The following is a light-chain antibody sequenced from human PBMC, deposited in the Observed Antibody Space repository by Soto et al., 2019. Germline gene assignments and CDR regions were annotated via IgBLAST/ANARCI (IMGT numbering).Light chain of an antibody. Sequence: QSALTQPASVSGSPGQSITISCTGTSSDVGGYNYVSWYQQHPGKAPKLMIYDVRNRPSGVSNRFSGSKSGNTASLTISGLQAEDEADYYCSSYTSSSPHVVFGGGTKLTVL. V-gene: IGLV2-14*01. J-gene: IGLJ2*01. CDR2: DVR. CDR3: SSYTSSSPHVV. CDR1: SSDVGGYNY.